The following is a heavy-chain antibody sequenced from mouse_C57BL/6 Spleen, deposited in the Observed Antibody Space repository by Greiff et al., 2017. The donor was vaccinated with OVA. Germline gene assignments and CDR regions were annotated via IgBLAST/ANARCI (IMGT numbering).Heavy chain of an antibody. V-gene: IGHV1-18*01. CDR3: ARDSSGTRYFDD. CDR2: INPNNGGT. Sequence: EVQLVESGPELVKPGASVKIPCKASGYTFTDYNMDWVKQSHGKSLEWIGDINPNNGGTIYNQKFKGKATLTVDKSSSTAYMELRSLTSEDTAVYYCARDSSGTRYFDDWGQGTTLTVSS. CDR1: GYTFTDYN. J-gene: IGHJ2*01. D-gene: IGHD3-2*02.